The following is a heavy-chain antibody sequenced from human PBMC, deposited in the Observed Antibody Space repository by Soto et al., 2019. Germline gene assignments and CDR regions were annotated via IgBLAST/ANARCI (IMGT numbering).Heavy chain of an antibody. CDR2: IYHSGST. CDR3: ARDEAQDYYYGMDV. J-gene: IGHJ6*02. CDR1: GASISSNNW. V-gene: IGHV4-4*02. Sequence: QVQLQESGPGLVKPSETLSLTCAVSGASISSNNWWSWVRQPPRNGLEWIGEIYHSGSTNYNPSLKRRVTISVDKSKNQFSLKLSSVTAADTAVYYCARDEAQDYYYGMDVWGQGTTVTVSS.